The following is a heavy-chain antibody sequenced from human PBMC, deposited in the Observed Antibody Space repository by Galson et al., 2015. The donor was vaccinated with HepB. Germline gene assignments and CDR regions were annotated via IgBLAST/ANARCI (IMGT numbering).Heavy chain of an antibody. CDR3: ARANDDYYGSGSCLDY. J-gene: IGHJ4*02. D-gene: IGHD3-10*01. CDR2: INTNTGNP. CDR1: GYTFTSYA. V-gene: IGHV7-4-1*02. Sequence: SVKVSCKASGYTFTSYAMNWVRQAPGQGLEWMGWINTNTGNPTYAQSFTGRFVFSLDTSVSTAYLQISSLKAEDTAVYYCARANDDYYGSGSCLDYWGQGTLVTVSS.